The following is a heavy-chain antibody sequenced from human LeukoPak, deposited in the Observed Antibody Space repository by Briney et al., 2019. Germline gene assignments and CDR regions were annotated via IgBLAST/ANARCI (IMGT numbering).Heavy chain of an antibody. V-gene: IGHV1-8*01. D-gene: IGHD3-3*01. J-gene: IGHJ6*02. Sequence: ASVKVSCKASGYTFTSYDINWVRQATGQGLEWMGWMNPNSGNTGYAQKFQGRVTVTRNTSISTAYMELSSLRSEDTAVYYCARGGILGGDFWSGYYSYYYYGMDVWGRGTTVTVSS. CDR3: ARGGILGGDFWSGYYSYYYYGMDV. CDR1: GYTFTSYD. CDR2: MNPNSGNT.